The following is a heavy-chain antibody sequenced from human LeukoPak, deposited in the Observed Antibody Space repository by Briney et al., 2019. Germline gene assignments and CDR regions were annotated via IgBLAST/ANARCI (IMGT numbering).Heavy chain of an antibody. CDR2: ISGDGSGT. Sequence: GGSLRLSCAASGFTFGSYAMNWVRQAPGKGLEWVSGISGDGSGTNYADSVKGRFTVSRDNSKNTLFLQMNSLRAEDTAVYYCGKVWRGNYRDALDIWGQGTMVTVSS. CDR1: GFTFGSYA. V-gene: IGHV3-23*01. J-gene: IGHJ3*02. CDR3: GKVWRGNYRDALDI. D-gene: IGHD3-3*01.